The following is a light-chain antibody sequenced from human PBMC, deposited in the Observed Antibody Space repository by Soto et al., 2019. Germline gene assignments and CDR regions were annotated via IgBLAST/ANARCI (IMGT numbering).Light chain of an antibody. J-gene: IGLJ3*02. CDR3: AAWDDSLNGRVV. Sequence: QSVLTQPPSASGTPGQRVSISCSGSRSNIGRNYVYWYQQLPGTAPKLLMYDNNQRPSGVPDRFSGSKSGTSASLGISGLQSEDEADYYCAAWDDSLNGRVVFGGGTKLTVL. V-gene: IGLV1-44*01. CDR2: DNN. CDR1: RSNIGRNY.